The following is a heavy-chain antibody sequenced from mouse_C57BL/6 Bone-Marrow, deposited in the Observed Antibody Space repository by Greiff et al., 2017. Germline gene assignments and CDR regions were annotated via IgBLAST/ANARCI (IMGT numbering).Heavy chain of an antibody. CDR3: ANDYYYGYYYAMYY. V-gene: IGHV1-81*01. D-gene: IGHD1-1*01. Sequence: LVESGAELARPGASVKLSCKASGYTFTSYGISWVKQRTGQGLEWIGEIYPRSGDTYYNEKFKGKATLTADKSSSTAYMELRSLTSEDSAVYFCANDYYYGYYYAMYYWGQGTSVTVSS. CDR2: IYPRSGDT. J-gene: IGHJ4*01. CDR1: GYTFTSYG.